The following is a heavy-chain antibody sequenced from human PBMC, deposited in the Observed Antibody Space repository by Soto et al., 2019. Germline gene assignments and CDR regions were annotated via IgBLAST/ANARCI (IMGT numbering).Heavy chain of an antibody. CDR2: ITPIFGTA. D-gene: IGHD4-17*01. Sequence: SVKVSCKASGGTFSSYAISWVRQAPGQGLEWMGGITPIFGTANYAQKFQGRVTITADESTSTAYMELSSLRSEDTAVYYCARGVYGDYASGSFDPWGQGTLVAVS. CDR3: ARGVYGDYASGSFDP. V-gene: IGHV1-69*13. J-gene: IGHJ5*02. CDR1: GGTFSSYA.